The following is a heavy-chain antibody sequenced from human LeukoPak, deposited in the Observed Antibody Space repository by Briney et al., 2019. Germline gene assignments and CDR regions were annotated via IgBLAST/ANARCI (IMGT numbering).Heavy chain of an antibody. CDR2: INWNGGGT. CDR3: ARDAYNWNDGWLDP. CDR1: GFTFDDYG. J-gene: IGHJ5*02. D-gene: IGHD1-1*01. V-gene: IGHV3-20*04. Sequence: GGSLRLSCAASGFTFDDYGMSWVRQVPGKGLEWVSGINWNGGGTGYADSVKGRFTISRDNAKNSLYLQMNSLRAEDTAVYYCARDAYNWNDGWLDPWGQGTLVTVSS.